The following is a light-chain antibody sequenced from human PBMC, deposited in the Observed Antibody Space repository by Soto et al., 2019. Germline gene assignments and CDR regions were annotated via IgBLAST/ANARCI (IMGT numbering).Light chain of an antibody. Sequence: DMQMTQSPSSVSASLGDRVTITSRASQDIHTWLAWYQQKPGQAPKLLIYGASHLQSGVPSRFSGSGSGTDFTLTISSLQSEDFATYYCQQANSFPFTFGPGTKV. J-gene: IGKJ3*01. CDR2: GAS. CDR1: QDIHTW. CDR3: QQANSFPFT. V-gene: IGKV1-12*01.